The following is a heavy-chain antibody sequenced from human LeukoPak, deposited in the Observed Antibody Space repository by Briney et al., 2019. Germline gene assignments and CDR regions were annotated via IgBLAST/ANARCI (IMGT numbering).Heavy chain of an antibody. Sequence: PSETLSLTCAVYGGSFSGYYWSWIRQPPRKGLEWIGEINHSGSTNYNPSLKSRVTISVDTSKNQFSLKLSSVTAADTAVYYCAGGRGYSYGYYYYYYGMDVWGQGTTVTVSS. V-gene: IGHV4-34*01. J-gene: IGHJ6*02. CDR3: AGGRGYSYGYYYYYYGMDV. CDR2: INHSGST. CDR1: GGSFSGYY. D-gene: IGHD5-18*01.